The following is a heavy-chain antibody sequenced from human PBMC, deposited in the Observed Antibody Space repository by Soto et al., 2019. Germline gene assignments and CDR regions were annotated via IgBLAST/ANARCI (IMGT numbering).Heavy chain of an antibody. CDR2: VYNSGST. CDR3: ARYRREAIAGYTLDN. Sequence: SETLSLTCTVSGGSISSNYWTWIRQPPGKGLEWIGYVYNSGSTNYNPSLKSRVTISEDTSKSQFSLKVNSMTAADTAVYYCARYRREAIAGYTLDNWGQGILVTVSS. J-gene: IGHJ4*02. V-gene: IGHV4-59*01. CDR1: GGSISSNY. D-gene: IGHD1-1*01.